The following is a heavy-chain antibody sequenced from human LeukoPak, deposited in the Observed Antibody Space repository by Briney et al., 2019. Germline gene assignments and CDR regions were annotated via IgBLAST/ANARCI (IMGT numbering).Heavy chain of an antibody. CDR2: IYPGDSDT. J-gene: IGHJ4*02. CDR1: GYSFTSYW. CDR3: ARRIGSGSYYGWYFDY. Sequence: GESLKISCQGSGYSFTSYWIGWVRQMPGKGLEWMGIIYPGDSDTRYSPSFQGQVTISADKSISTAYLQWSSLKASDSAMYYCARRIGSGSYYGWYFDYWGQGTLVTVSS. D-gene: IGHD3-10*01. V-gene: IGHV5-51*01.